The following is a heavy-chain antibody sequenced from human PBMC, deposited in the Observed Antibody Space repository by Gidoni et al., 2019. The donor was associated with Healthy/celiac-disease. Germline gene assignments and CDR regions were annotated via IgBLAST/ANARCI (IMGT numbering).Heavy chain of an antibody. Sequence: QVQLVQSGAEVKKPGSSVKVPCKASGGTFSSYAISWVRQAPGQGLEWMGRIIPILGIANYAQKFQGRVTITADKSTSTAYMELSSLRSEDTAVYYCARDMGTVVGNYFDYWGQGTLVTVSS. CDR1: GGTFSSYA. V-gene: IGHV1-69*04. D-gene: IGHD2-15*01. CDR2: IIPILGIA. J-gene: IGHJ4*02. CDR3: ARDMGTVVGNYFDY.